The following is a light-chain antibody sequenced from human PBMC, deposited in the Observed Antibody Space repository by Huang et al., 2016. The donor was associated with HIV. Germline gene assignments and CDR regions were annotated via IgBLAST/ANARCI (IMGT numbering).Light chain of an antibody. J-gene: IGKJ1*01. V-gene: IGKV4-1*01. CDR1: QSVFHSSNNKNY. Sequence: DIVVTQSPGSLALSLGERAAINCTSSQSVFHSSNNKNYLSWYQLKPGQSPQLLIYWASTRECGVPDRFRGTGSGTDFTLTSTSLQAEDVAVYYCHQYYSSPQTFGQGTKVEV. CDR3: HQYYSSPQT. CDR2: WAS.